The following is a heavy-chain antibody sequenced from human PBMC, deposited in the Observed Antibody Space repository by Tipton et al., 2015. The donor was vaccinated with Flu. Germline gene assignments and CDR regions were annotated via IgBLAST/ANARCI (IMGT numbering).Heavy chain of an antibody. CDR1: GFTLSSYS. V-gene: IGHV3-21*01. CDR2: ISSSGGNI. CDR3: ARAYYDSGGFSAIFYYYYMDV. J-gene: IGHJ6*03. Sequence: GSLRLSCAASGFTLSSYSMIWVRQAPGKGLEWVSSISSSGGNIFNADSVKGRFTISRDNAKNSLHLQMNSLRAEDTAVYFCARAYYDSGGFSAIFYYYYMDVWGQGTTVTVSS. D-gene: IGHD3-22*01.